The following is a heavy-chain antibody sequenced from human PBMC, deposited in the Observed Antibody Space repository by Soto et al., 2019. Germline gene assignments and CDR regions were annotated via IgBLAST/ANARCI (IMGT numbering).Heavy chain of an antibody. CDR3: ARPGQVYYDSSGYYY. CDR2: ILPVFGTA. J-gene: IGHJ4*02. CDR1: GGSFSSSA. D-gene: IGHD3-22*01. V-gene: IGHV1-69*01. Sequence: QVQLVQSGAEVKKPGSSVKVSCKASGGSFSSSAISWVRQAPGQGLQWMGGILPVFGTANYAQKFEGRVTFTAEESTSTVYMELRSMRSEETAVYYCARPGQVYYDSSGYYYWGQGTLVPVSS.